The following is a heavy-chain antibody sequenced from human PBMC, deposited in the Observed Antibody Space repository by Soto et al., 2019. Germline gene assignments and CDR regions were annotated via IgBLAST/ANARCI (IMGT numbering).Heavy chain of an antibody. CDR3: ARSRTGTTYGGMDI. CDR1: GFAVSSNY. Sequence: EVQLVESGGDLVQPGGSLRLSCAASGFAVSSNYMTWVRQAPGKGLEWVSVIHSGGDTHYADSVRGRFTISRDNSKNTLYRQMISLRAKDTAVYYCARSRTGTTYGGMDIWGQGTTVTVSS. D-gene: IGHD1-7*01. J-gene: IGHJ6*02. V-gene: IGHV3-66*01. CDR2: IHSGGDT.